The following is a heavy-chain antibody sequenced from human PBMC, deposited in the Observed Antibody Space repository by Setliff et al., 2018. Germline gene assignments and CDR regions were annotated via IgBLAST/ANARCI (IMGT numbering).Heavy chain of an antibody. D-gene: IGHD3-10*01. CDR1: GYAFTGHY. V-gene: IGHV1-2*02. J-gene: IGHJ6*04. Sequence: ASVKVSCKASGYAFTGHYIHWVRQAPGQGLEWMGWINPRTGVTNYARNFQGRVTMTRDTSITTVYMDLSRLKSDDTAVYYCARGTDYHGSGSYWAKDVWGKGTTVTVPQ. CDR2: INPRTGVT. CDR3: ARGTDYHGSGSYWAKDV.